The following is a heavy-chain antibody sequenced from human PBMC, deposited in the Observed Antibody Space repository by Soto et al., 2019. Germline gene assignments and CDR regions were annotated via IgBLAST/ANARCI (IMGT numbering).Heavy chain of an antibody. Sequence: ASVKVSCKASGYTFTSYAMHWVRQAPGQRLEWMGWINAGNGNTKYSQKFQGRVTITRDTSASTAYMELSGLRSEDTAVYYCAGVRSSSWYNYYYYYGMDVWGQGTTVTVSS. CDR2: INAGNGNT. D-gene: IGHD6-13*01. CDR1: GYTFTSYA. V-gene: IGHV1-3*01. CDR3: AGVRSSSWYNYYYYYGMDV. J-gene: IGHJ6*02.